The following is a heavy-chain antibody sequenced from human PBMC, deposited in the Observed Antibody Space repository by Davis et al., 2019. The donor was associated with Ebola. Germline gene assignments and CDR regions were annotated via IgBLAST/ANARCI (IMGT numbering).Heavy chain of an antibody. CDR2: ISISGERT. Sequence: PGGSLRLSCATSGFSFSNHAMSWVRQAPGKGLEWVSSISISGERTYYADSVKGRFTISRDNFMNTLYLQMNSLRAEDTAVYYCANEIRPNDYWGQGTVVTVSS. CDR3: ANEIRPNDY. V-gene: IGHV3-23*01. J-gene: IGHJ4*02. CDR1: GFSFSNHA.